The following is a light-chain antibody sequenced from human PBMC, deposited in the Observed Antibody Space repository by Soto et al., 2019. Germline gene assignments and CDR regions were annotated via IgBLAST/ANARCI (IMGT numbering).Light chain of an antibody. CDR1: QTITNY. CDR3: HQSYNLPIT. J-gene: IGKJ5*01. CDR2: AAS. Sequence: DIQMTQSPSALSASVGDRVTITCRSSQTITNYLNWYQQKPGKAPKLLIFAASSLQSGAPSRFSGSGYGTDFTLTISSLHPEDFATYYCHQSYNLPITFGQGTRLDIK. V-gene: IGKV1-39*01.